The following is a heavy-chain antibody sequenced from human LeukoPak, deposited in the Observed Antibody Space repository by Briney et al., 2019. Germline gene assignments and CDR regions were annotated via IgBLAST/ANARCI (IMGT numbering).Heavy chain of an antibody. CDR2: IYYSGST. Sequence: SETLSLTCTVSGDSISSYYWSWLRQPPGKGLEWLGYIYYSGSTNYNPSLKSRVTISVDTSKNQFSLKLSSVTAADTAVYHCARVMVRGANVGLDYWGQGTLVTVSS. J-gene: IGHJ4*02. CDR3: ARVMVRGANVGLDY. D-gene: IGHD3-10*01. V-gene: IGHV4-59*01. CDR1: GDSISSYY.